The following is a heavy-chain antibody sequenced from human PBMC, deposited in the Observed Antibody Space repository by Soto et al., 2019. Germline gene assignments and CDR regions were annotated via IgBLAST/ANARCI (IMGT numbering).Heavy chain of an antibody. CDR2: IYYSGST. Sequence: SETLSLTCPVSGGSISSGGYYWSWIRQHPGKGLEWIGYIYYSGSTYYNPSLKSRVTISVDTSKNQFSLKLSSVTAADTAVYYCARGEYYDFWSGYYGPSLHGHHSDYYYYMDVWGKGTTVTVSS. V-gene: IGHV4-31*03. J-gene: IGHJ6*03. CDR3: ARGEYYDFWSGYYGPSLHGHHSDYYYYMDV. D-gene: IGHD3-3*01. CDR1: GGSISSGGYY.